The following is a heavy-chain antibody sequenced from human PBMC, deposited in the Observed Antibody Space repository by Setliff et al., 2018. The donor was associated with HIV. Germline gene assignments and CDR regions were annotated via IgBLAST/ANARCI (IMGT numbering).Heavy chain of an antibody. Sequence: SETLSLTCTVSGGSSSSHYWSWIRQPPGQGLEWIGYVHYSGATNYNPSLKSRVTISVDASNNQFSLELRSMTAADTAVYYCARENGDCSGGACYFMLDSWGQGTRVTVSS. CDR2: VHYSGAT. CDR1: GGSSSSHY. CDR3: ARENGDCSGGACYFMLDS. J-gene: IGHJ4*02. V-gene: IGHV4-59*11. D-gene: IGHD2-15*01.